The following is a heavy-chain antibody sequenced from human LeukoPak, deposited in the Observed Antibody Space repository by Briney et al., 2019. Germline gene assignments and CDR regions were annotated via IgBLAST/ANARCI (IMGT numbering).Heavy chain of an antibody. CDR1: GYTFTSYG. V-gene: IGHV1-18*01. CDR3: ARGGRWELPRPHAFDI. Sequence: ASVKVSCKASGYTFTSYGISWLRRAPGQGLEWMGWISTYNGHTNYAQKLQGRVTMTTDTSTSTAYMELRNLRSDDTAVYYCARGGRWELPRPHAFDIWGQGTMVTVSS. CDR2: ISTYNGHT. J-gene: IGHJ3*02. D-gene: IGHD1-26*01.